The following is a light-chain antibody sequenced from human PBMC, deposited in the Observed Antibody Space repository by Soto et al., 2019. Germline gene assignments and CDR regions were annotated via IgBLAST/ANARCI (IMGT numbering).Light chain of an antibody. CDR1: QSVSSRF. CDR2: GAS. CDR3: QQYDSSRT. Sequence: EIVLTQSPGTLSLSPGERATLSCRASQSVSSRFLAWYQQKPGQAPRVLIYGASSRATGIPDRFSGSGSGTEFTLIISRLEPEDFAMYYCQQYDSSRTFGQGTKVEMK. V-gene: IGKV3-20*01. J-gene: IGKJ1*01.